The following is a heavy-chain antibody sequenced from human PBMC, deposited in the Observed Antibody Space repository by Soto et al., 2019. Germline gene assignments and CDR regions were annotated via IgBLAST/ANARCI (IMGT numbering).Heavy chain of an antibody. V-gene: IGHV2-5*01. Sequence: PTLVNPTQTLTLTCTFSGFSLSTSGVGVGWIRQPPGKALEWLALIYWNDDKRYSPSLKARLTITKDTSKNQVVLTMTNMDPVDTATYYCAHRPSGWYLFDYWGQGTLVTVSS. CDR1: GFSLSTSGVG. CDR3: AHRPSGWYLFDY. D-gene: IGHD6-19*01. CDR2: IYWNDDK. J-gene: IGHJ4*02.